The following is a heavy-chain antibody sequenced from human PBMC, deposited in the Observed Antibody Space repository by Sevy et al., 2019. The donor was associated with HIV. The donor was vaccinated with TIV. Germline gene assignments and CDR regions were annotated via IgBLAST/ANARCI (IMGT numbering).Heavy chain of an antibody. V-gene: IGHV3-74*01. Sequence: GGSLRLSCVGSGFTFSTYWMHWVRQLPGKGLVWVSRSNEDGTTTNYADPVKGRFSIFRDNAKNTLYLQMNSLSAEDTAVYFCTRDIGGRYGYWGQGALVTVSS. D-gene: IGHD2-15*01. J-gene: IGHJ4*02. CDR2: SNEDGTTT. CDR3: TRDIGGRYGY. CDR1: GFTFSTYW.